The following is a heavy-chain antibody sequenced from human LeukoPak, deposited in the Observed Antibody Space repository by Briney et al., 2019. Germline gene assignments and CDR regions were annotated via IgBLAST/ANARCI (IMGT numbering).Heavy chain of an antibody. V-gene: IGHV3-30-3*01. CDR1: GFTFSSYA. D-gene: IGHD4-17*01. J-gene: IGHJ6*02. Sequence: QPGRSLRLSCAASGFTFSSYAMHWVRQAPGKGLEWVAVISYDGSNKYYAGSVKGRFTISRDNSKNTLYLQMNSLRAEDTAVYYCARVAMTTVTWKAYYYYYGMDVWGQGTTVTVSS. CDR2: ISYDGSNK. CDR3: ARVAMTTVTWKAYYYYYGMDV.